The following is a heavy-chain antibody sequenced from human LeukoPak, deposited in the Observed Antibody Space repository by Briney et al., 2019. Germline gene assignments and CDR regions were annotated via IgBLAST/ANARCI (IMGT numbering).Heavy chain of an antibody. CDR1: GFTFSNAW. CDR2: IKSKTDGGTT. Sequence: GGSLRLSCAASGFTFSNAWMSWVRQAPGKGLEWVGRIKSKTDGGTTDYAAPVKGRFTISRDDSKNTLYLQMNSLKTEDTAVYYCTTDTVVVAAGSDYWGQGTLVTVSS. J-gene: IGHJ4*02. CDR3: TTDTVVVAAGSDY. D-gene: IGHD2-15*01. V-gene: IGHV3-15*01.